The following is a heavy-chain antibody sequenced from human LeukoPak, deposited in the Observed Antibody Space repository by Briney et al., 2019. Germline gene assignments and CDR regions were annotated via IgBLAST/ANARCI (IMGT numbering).Heavy chain of an antibody. CDR1: GFTFSSYA. J-gene: IGHJ4*02. D-gene: IGHD3-10*01. Sequence: GGSLRLSCAASGFTFSSYAMSWVRQAPGKGLEWVSVIYSGGSTYYADSVKGRFTISRDNSKNTVYLQMNSLRAEDTAVYYCARESYYGFDYWGQGTLVTVSS. CDR3: ARESYYGFDY. CDR2: IYSGGST. V-gene: IGHV3-53*01.